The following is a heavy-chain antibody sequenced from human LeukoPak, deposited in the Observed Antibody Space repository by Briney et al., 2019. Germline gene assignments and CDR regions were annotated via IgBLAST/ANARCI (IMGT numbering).Heavy chain of an antibody. D-gene: IGHD6-13*01. J-gene: IGHJ4*02. CDR1: GGTFSSYA. CDR3: ARVGQQLVLLPFLDY. CDR2: IIPIFGTA. V-gene: IGHV1-69*01. Sequence: SVKVSCKASGGTFSSYAISWVRQAPGQGLEWMGGIIPIFGTANYARKFQGRVTITADESTSTAYMELSSLRSEDTAVYYCARVGQQLVLLPFLDYWGQGTLVTVSS.